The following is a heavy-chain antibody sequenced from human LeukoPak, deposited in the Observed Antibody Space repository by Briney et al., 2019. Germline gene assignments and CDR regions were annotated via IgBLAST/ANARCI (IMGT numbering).Heavy chain of an antibody. CDR3: ASYSSHDAFDI. Sequence: RPSETLSLTCAVSGYSIGSGYYWGWIRQPPGKGLEWIGSIYHSGSTYYNPSLKSRVTISVDTSKNQFSLKLSSVTAADTAVYYCASYSSHDAFDIWGQGTMVTVSS. V-gene: IGHV4-38-2*01. CDR1: GYSIGSGYY. J-gene: IGHJ3*02. CDR2: IYHSGST. D-gene: IGHD1-26*01.